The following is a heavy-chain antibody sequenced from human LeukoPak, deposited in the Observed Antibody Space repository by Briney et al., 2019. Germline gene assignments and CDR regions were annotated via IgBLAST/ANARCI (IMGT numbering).Heavy chain of an antibody. Sequence: SETLSLTCTVSGGSISSYYWSWIRQPPGKGLEWIGYIYYSGSTNYNPSLKSRVTISVDTSKNQCSLKLSSVTVADTAVDCCAKTIHRITMGGWFDPWGQGTLVTVSS. J-gene: IGHJ5*02. V-gene: IGHV4-59*01. CDR3: AKTIHRITMGGWFDP. CDR2: IYYSGST. D-gene: IGHD3-10*01. CDR1: GGSISSYY.